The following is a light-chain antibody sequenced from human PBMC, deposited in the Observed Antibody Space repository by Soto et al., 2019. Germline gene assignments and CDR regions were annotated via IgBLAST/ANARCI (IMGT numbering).Light chain of an antibody. J-gene: IGLJ1*01. V-gene: IGLV2-14*01. CDR2: EVT. CDR3: SSYSSTSTLYV. CDR1: SGDIGSYNR. Sequence: QSALTQPASVSGSPGQSITISCTGTSGDIGSYNRVSWYQQHPGKAPKLIIYEVTDRPSWVSNRFSGSKSGNTASLTISGLQAEDEAEYFCSSYSSTSTLYVFGTGTKVTVL.